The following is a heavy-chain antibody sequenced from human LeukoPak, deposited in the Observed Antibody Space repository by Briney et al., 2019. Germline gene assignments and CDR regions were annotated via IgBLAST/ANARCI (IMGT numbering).Heavy chain of an antibody. J-gene: IGHJ4*02. Sequence: SETLSLTCTVSGGSISSSSYYWGWIRQPPGKGLEWIGSIYYSGSTYYNPSLKSRVTISVDTSKNQFSLKLSTVTAADTAVYYCARRGVLVGATMGFDYWGQGTLVTVSS. CDR2: IYYSGST. D-gene: IGHD1-26*01. V-gene: IGHV4-39*07. CDR3: ARRGVLVGATMGFDY. CDR1: GGSISSSSYY.